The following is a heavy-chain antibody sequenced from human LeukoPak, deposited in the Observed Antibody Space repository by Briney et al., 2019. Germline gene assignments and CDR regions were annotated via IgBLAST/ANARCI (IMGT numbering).Heavy chain of an antibody. CDR2: ISGSGGST. V-gene: IGHV3-23*01. CDR3: AKNPYFGELVY. J-gene: IGHJ4*02. D-gene: IGHD3-10*01. CDR1: GFTFSSYA. Sequence: GGSLRLSCAASGFTFSSYAMSWVRQAPGKGLEWASAISGSGGSTYYADSVKGRFTISRDNSKNTLYLQMNSLRAEDTAVYYCAKNPYFGELVYWGQGTLVTVSS.